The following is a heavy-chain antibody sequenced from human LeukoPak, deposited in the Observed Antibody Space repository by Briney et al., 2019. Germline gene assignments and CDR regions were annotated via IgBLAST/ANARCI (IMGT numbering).Heavy chain of an antibody. J-gene: IGHJ4*02. CDR1: GDSVSSKSVA. Sequence: SQTLSLTCAISGDSVSSKSVAWNWVRQSPSRGLEWLGRTCYKSRWSNDYDVSVKSRISINPDTSKNQFSLQLNSVTPDDTAVYFCARWLHGMARFDSWGQGTLVIVSS. CDR3: ARWLHGMARFDS. D-gene: IGHD6-19*01. V-gene: IGHV6-1*01. CDR2: TCYKSRWSN.